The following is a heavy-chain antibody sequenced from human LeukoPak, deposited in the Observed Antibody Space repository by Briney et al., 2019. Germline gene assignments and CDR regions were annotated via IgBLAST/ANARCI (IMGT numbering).Heavy chain of an antibody. V-gene: IGHV4-61*10. J-gene: IGHJ4*02. D-gene: IGHD3-10*01. Sequence: PSETLSLTCTVSGGSISSGRYYWSWIRQPAGKGLEWIGEINHSGSTNYNPSLKSRVTISVDTSKNQFSLKLSSVTAADTAVYYCARGSAMVRGLFDYWGQGTLVTVSS. CDR3: ARGSAMVRGLFDY. CDR1: GGSISSGRYY. CDR2: INHSGST.